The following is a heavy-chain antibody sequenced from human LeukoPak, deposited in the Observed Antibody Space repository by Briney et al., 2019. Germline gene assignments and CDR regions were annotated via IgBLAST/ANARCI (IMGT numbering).Heavy chain of an antibody. V-gene: IGHV4-34*01. CDR1: GVSVNGYY. J-gene: IGHJ4*02. CDR3: ARVPLRFLEPFDY. D-gene: IGHD3-3*01. Sequence: SETLSLTCSVYGVSVNGYYWSWIRQPPGKGLEWIGEINHSGTTNYNPSLKSRLTMSLDTSKNQFSLRLNSVTAADTAVYYCARVPLRFLEPFDYWGQGTLVTVSS. CDR2: INHSGTT.